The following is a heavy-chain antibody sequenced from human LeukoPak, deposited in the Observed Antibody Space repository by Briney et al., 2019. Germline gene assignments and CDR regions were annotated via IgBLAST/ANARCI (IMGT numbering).Heavy chain of an antibody. D-gene: IGHD1-26*01. CDR1: GFTFSSYA. Sequence: PGGSLRLSCAASGFTFSSYAMHWVRQAPGKGLEWVAVISYDGSNKYYADSVKGRFTISRDNSKNTLYLQMNNLRAEDTAVYYCARVSVGATIDYWGQGTLVTVSS. CDR3: ARVSVGATIDY. CDR2: ISYDGSNK. V-gene: IGHV3-30*04. J-gene: IGHJ4*02.